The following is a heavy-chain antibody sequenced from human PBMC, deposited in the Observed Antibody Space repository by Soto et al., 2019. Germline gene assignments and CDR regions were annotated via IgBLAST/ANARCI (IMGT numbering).Heavy chain of an antibody. Sequence: SETLSLTCTVSGGSISSYYWSWIRQPPGKGLDWIGYIYYTGSTNYNPSLKSRVTISIDASKRQFSLKLSSVTAADTAVYYCARSSGVIYYFDYWGQGTLVTVSS. V-gene: IGHV4-59*01. J-gene: IGHJ4*02. CDR1: GGSISSYY. D-gene: IGHD3-10*01. CDR3: ARSSGVIYYFDY. CDR2: IYYTGST.